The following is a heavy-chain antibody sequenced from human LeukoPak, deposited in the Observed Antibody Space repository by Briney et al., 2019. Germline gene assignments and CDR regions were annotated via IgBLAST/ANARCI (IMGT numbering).Heavy chain of an antibody. CDR1: GYTFTGYY. D-gene: IGHD1-26*01. V-gene: IGHV1-2*02. CDR3: ARVGSLWELRLSLGY. Sequence: ASVKVSCKASGYTFTGYYMHWVRQAPGQGLEWMGWINPNSGGTNSAQKFQGRATMTRDTSISTAYMELSRLRSDDTAVYYCARVGSLWELRLSLGYRGLGTLVIVSS. CDR2: INPNSGGT. J-gene: IGHJ4*02.